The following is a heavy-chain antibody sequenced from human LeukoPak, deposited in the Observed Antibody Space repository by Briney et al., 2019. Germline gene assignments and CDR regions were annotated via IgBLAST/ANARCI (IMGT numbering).Heavy chain of an antibody. V-gene: IGHV3-11*01. D-gene: IGHD6-6*01. CDR3: ARDIRGTNIAARPHYFDY. CDR2: ISSSGSTI. Sequence: GGSLRLSCAASGFTFSDYYMSWIRQAPGKRLEWVSYISSSGSTIYYADSVKGRFTISRDNAKNSLYLQMNSLRAEDTAVYYCARDIRGTNIAARPHYFDYWGQGTLVTVSS. CDR1: GFTFSDYY. J-gene: IGHJ4*02.